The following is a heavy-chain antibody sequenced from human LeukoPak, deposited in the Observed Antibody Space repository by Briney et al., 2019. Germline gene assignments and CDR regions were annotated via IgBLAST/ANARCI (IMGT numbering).Heavy chain of an antibody. Sequence: GGSLRLSCAASGFTFGSYSMNWVRQAPGKGLEWVANIKQDGSEKYYVDSVKGRFTISRDNAKNSLYLQMNSLRAEDTAVYYCARCMVRGVHNWFDPWGQGTLVTVSS. V-gene: IGHV3-7*01. J-gene: IGHJ5*02. CDR1: GFTFGSYS. CDR3: ARCMVRGVHNWFDP. CDR2: IKQDGSEK. D-gene: IGHD3-10*01.